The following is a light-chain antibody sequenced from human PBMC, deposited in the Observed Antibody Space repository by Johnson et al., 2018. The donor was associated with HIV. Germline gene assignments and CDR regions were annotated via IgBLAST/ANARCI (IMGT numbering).Light chain of an antibody. CDR2: ENN. CDR1: SSNIGKNY. V-gene: IGLV1-51*02. Sequence: QSMLTQPPSVSAAPGQKVTISCSGSSSNIGKNYVSWYQQFPGTAPKLLIYENNKRPSGIPERFSGSKSGTSATLGITGLQTGDEADYYCATWDSSLRWVFGTWTKVTVL. J-gene: IGLJ1*01. CDR3: ATWDSSLRWV.